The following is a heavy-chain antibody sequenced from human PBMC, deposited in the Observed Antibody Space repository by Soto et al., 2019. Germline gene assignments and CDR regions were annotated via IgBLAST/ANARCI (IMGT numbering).Heavy chain of an antibody. D-gene: IGHD6-13*01. Sequence: EVQLVESGGGLVQPGESLKLSCAASGLTFSDSAIHWVRQVSGKGLEWVGRIRSKANSYATAYAASVKGRFTVSRDDSKNTAYLQMNSLKTEDTAVYYCTRPVAAAADWYFDLWGRGILVTVSS. CDR3: TRPVAAAADWYFDL. CDR1: GLTFSDSA. V-gene: IGHV3-73*02. J-gene: IGHJ2*01. CDR2: IRSKANSYAT.